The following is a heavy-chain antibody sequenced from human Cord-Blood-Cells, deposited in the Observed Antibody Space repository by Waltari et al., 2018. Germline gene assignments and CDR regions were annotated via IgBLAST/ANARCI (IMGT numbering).Heavy chain of an antibody. Sequence: QVQLVQSGAEVKKPGSSVKVSCKASGGTFSSYAIRWVRQAPGQRLEWMGGIIPIFGTANDAQKFQGRVTITADESTSTAYMELSSLRSEDTAVYYCARANCTGGVCYEFDYWGQGTLVTVSS. CDR2: IIPIFGTA. J-gene: IGHJ4*02. CDR1: GGTFSSYA. CDR3: ARANCTGGVCYEFDY. D-gene: IGHD2-8*02. V-gene: IGHV1-69*01.